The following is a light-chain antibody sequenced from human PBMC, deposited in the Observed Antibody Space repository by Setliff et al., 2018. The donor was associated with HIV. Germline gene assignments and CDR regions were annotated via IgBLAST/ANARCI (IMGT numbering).Light chain of an antibody. CDR1: SSHFGADS. CDR2: VNH. CDR3: GAWDDTLNVYV. V-gene: IGLV1-51*01. Sequence: SALTQPPSVSAAPGQRVTVSCSANSSHFGADSISWYQQSPGTAPPFLIDVNHQRPSGIPDRFSASTSGTSATLTITGLQSGDEADYYCGAWDDTLNVYVFGAGTKVTVL. J-gene: IGLJ1*01.